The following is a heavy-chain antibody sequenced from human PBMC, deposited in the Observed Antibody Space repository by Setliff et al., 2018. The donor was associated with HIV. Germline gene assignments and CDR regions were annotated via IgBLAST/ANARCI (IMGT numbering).Heavy chain of an antibody. CDR3: GRHSPIGEFFQWFDP. V-gene: IGHV4-39*01. D-gene: IGHD3-10*01. CDR1: GGSISSRSYY. CDR2: IYYSGST. J-gene: IGHJ5*02. Sequence: PSETLSLTCTVSGGSISSRSYYWGWIRQPPGKGLEWIGSIYYSGSTYYNPSLKSRVTISVDTSKNQFTLKLSSVTAADTAVYYCGRHSPIGEFFQWFDPWGQGTLVTVSS.